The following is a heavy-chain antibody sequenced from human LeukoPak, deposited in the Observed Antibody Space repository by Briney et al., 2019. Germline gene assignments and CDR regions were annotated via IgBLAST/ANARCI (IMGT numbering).Heavy chain of an antibody. J-gene: IGHJ5*02. V-gene: IGHV4-39*01. CDR2: IYYSGST. CDR3: ARGLTRRVGIVVVVAAMSGRGYNWFDP. CDR1: GGSISSSSYY. Sequence: SETLSLTCTVSGGSISSSSYYWGWIRQPPGKGLEWIGSIYYSGSTYYNPSLKSRVTISVDTSKNQFSLKLSSVTAADTAVYYCARGLTRRVGIVVVVAAMSGRGYNWFDPWGQGTLVTVSS. D-gene: IGHD2-15*01.